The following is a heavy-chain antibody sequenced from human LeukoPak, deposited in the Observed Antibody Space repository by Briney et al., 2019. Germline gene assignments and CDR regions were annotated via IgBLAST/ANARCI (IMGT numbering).Heavy chain of an antibody. CDR3: ARELRDFWSGYPLFDY. CDR2: IYYSGST. Sequence: SQTLSPTCPVSGGSISSGDYYWSWIRQPPGKGLEWIGYIYYSGSTYYNPSLKSRVTISVDTSKNQFSLKLSSVTAADTAVYYCARELRDFWSGYPLFDYWGQGTLVTVSS. J-gene: IGHJ4*02. V-gene: IGHV4-30-4*08. CDR1: GGSISSGDYY. D-gene: IGHD3-3*01.